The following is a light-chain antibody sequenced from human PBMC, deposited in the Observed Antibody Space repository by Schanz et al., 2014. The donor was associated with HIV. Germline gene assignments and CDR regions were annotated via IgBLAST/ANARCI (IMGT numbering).Light chain of an antibody. Sequence: QSALTQPASVSGSPGQSITVSCTGTSSDVANYNLVSWFQQHPGKAPKLLIYEVTKRLSGVSDRFSGSKSGRTASLTISGLQDEDEADYYCSSYASSTSVLFGGGTKLTVL. CDR3: SSYASSTSVL. V-gene: IGLV2-23*02. J-gene: IGLJ2*01. CDR1: SSDVANYNL. CDR2: EVT.